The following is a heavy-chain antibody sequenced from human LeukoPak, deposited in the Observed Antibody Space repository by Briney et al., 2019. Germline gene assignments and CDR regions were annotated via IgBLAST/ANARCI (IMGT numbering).Heavy chain of an antibody. CDR2: INHSGST. J-gene: IGHJ4*02. D-gene: IGHD1-1*01. V-gene: IGHV4-34*01. CDR1: GGSFSGYY. CDR3: ALRVGGTDY. Sequence: PSETLSLTCAVYGGSFSGYYWSWIRQPPGKGLEWIGEINHSGSTNYNPSLKSRVTISVDTSKNQFSLKLSSVTAADTAVYYCALRVGGTDYWGQGTLVTVSS.